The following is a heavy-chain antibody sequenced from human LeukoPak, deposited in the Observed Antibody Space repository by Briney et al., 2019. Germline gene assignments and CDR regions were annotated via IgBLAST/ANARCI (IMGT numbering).Heavy chain of an antibody. CDR3: ARDLTERGGYDFWSGSTLGWFDP. D-gene: IGHD3-3*01. J-gene: IGHJ5*02. Sequence: GGSLRLSCAASGFTFSSYSMNWVRQAPGKGLEWVSYISSSSSTIYYADSVKGRFTISRDNAKNSLYLQMNSLRAEDTAVYYCARDLTERGGYDFWSGSTLGWFDPWGQGTLVTVSS. V-gene: IGHV3-48*01. CDR2: ISSSSSTI. CDR1: GFTFSSYS.